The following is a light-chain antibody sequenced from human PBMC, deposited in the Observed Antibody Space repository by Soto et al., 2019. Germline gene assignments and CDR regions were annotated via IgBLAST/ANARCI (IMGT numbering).Light chain of an antibody. CDR3: QQYDNSLYT. J-gene: IGKJ2*01. Sequence: EIVLTQSPGTLSLSPGERVTLSCRASQSVSSTYLAWYQQKPGQAPRLLIYGASSRATGIPDRFSGSGCGRDFTLTISRLEPEDFAVYYCQQYDNSLYTFGQGTKLEIK. CDR2: GAS. V-gene: IGKV3-20*01. CDR1: QSVSSTY.